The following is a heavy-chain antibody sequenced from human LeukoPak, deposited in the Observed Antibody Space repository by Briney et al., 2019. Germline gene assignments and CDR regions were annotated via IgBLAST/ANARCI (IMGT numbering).Heavy chain of an antibody. Sequence: GGSLRLSCAASGFTFSSYSMNWVRQAPGKGLEWISSISSSSSYIYYADSVKGRFTISRDNAKNSLYLQMNSLRAEDTAVYYCARALLTVTTFDPWGQGTLVTVSS. D-gene: IGHD4-17*01. V-gene: IGHV3-21*01. J-gene: IGHJ5*02. CDR3: ARALLTVTTFDP. CDR2: ISSSSSYI. CDR1: GFTFSSYS.